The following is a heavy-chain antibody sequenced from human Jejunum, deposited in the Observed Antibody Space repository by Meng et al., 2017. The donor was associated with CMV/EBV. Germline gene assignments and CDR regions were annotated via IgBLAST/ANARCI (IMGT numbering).Heavy chain of an antibody. J-gene: IGHJ3*01. CDR1: SSYG. D-gene: IGHD3-9*01. V-gene: IGHV3-21*06. CDR3: ARRSCTTMFCESRDAFDV. CDR2: ISPTSVYR. Sequence: SSYGMTGVRQAPGKGLEWVSSISPTSVYRYYADSLQGRFTFSRDNANNSVYLQLNSLRAEDTAVYYCARRSCTTMFCESRDAFDVWGQGTMVTVSS.